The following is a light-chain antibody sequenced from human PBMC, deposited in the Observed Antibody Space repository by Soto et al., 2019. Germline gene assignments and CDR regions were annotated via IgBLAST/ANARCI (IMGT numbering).Light chain of an antibody. CDR1: QSLLHSNGYNY. V-gene: IGKV2-28*01. J-gene: IGKJ4*01. CDR3: MQSLPTPT. CDR2: LGS. Sequence: DIVMTQSPLSLPVTPGEPASISCRSSQSLLHSNGYNYLDWYLQKPGQSPQLLIYLGSNRASGVPGRFSGRGSGTDFTLKISRVEAADVGVYYCMQSLPTPTFGGGTKVEIK.